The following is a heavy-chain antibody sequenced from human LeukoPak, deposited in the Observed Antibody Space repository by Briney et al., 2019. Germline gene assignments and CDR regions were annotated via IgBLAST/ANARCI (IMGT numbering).Heavy chain of an antibody. CDR3: ARGGHRYYDILTGYNWFDP. CDR1: GGSISSSPYY. CDR2: IHYSGTT. D-gene: IGHD3-9*01. J-gene: IGHJ5*02. Sequence: SETLSLTCTVSGGSISSSPYYWGWIRQPPGKGLEWIGSIHYSGTTHYSPSLESRVTISVDTSKNQFSLKLSSVTAADTAVYYCARGGHRYYDILTGYNWFDPWGQGTLVTVSS. V-gene: IGHV4-39*07.